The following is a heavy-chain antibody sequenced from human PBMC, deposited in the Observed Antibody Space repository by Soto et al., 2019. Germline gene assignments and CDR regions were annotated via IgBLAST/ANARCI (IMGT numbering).Heavy chain of an antibody. Sequence: EVQLVESGGGLVQPGGSLRLSCAASGFIFSAYMMDWVRQAPGKGLVWVSRANTDGSVTTYADSVKGRFTISRDNAKNTLSLLLNSLIADDTAVYYCARHADSSSSSWGQGTLVTVSS. CDR2: ANTDGSVT. D-gene: IGHD6-6*01. CDR1: GFIFSAYM. V-gene: IGHV3-74*01. CDR3: ARHADSSSSS. J-gene: IGHJ5*02.